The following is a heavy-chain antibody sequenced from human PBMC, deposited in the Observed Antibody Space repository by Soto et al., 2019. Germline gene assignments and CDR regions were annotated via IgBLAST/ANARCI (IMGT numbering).Heavy chain of an antibody. CDR3: ARQLGSPAAAAQDY. J-gene: IGHJ4*02. Sequence: GGSLRLSCAASGFTFSSYAMSWVRQAPGKGLEWVSAISGSGGSTYYADSMKGRFTISRDNSKNTLYLQMNSLRAEDTAVYYCARQLGSPAAAAQDYWGQGTLVTVSS. CDR2: ISGSGGST. CDR1: GFTFSSYA. V-gene: IGHV3-23*01. D-gene: IGHD6-13*01.